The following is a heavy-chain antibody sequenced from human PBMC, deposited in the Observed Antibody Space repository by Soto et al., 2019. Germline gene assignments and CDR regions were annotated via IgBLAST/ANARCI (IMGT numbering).Heavy chain of an antibody. D-gene: IGHD6-19*01. CDR3: AWDWGTPGRGSAVGYYYHYGMDV. Sequence: EVQLVESGGGLVQPGGSLRLSCLASEFTFNTYWMNWVRQAPGRGLEWVANIKDDGSEKNYVDSVKGRFTISRDNAKNSLYLQMNSLRGEDTAVYFCAWDWGTPGRGSAVGYYYHYGMDVWCQGTTVTVSS. J-gene: IGHJ6*02. CDR2: IKDDGSEK. CDR1: EFTFNTYW. V-gene: IGHV3-7*04.